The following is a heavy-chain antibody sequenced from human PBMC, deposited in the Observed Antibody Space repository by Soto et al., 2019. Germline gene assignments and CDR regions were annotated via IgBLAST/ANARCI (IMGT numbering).Heavy chain of an antibody. V-gene: IGHV3-30*18. D-gene: IGHD6-19*01. Sequence: GGSLRLSCAASGFTFSSYGMHWVRQAPGKGLEWVAVISYDGSNKYYADSVKGRFTISRDNSKNTLYLQMNSLRAEDTAVYYCAKGYSRGCAFCYYGKDVWGQGTTVTVSS. J-gene: IGHJ6*02. CDR1: GFTFSSYG. CDR3: AKGYSRGCAFCYYGKDV. CDR2: ISYDGSNK.